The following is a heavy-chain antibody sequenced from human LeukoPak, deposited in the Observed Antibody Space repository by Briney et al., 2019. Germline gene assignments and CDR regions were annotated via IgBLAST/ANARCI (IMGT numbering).Heavy chain of an antibody. Sequence: ASVKVSCKASGYTFTSYYMHWVRQAPGQGLEWMGLINPSGGSTSYAQKFQGRVTMTRGTSTSTVYMELSSLRSEDTAVYYCAGGGYYGSGSYYLPFDYWGQGTLVTVSS. CDR1: GYTFTSYY. V-gene: IGHV1-46*01. CDR2: INPSGGST. J-gene: IGHJ4*02. D-gene: IGHD3-10*01. CDR3: AGGGYYGSGSYYLPFDY.